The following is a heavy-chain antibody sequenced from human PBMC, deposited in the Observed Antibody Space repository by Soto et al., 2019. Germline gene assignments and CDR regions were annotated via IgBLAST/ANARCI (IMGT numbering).Heavy chain of an antibody. V-gene: IGHV4-59*01. D-gene: IGHD1-26*01. Sequence: PSETLSLTCAVYGGSFSGYEWSRLRQPPRKAQECIACIPNGRSRKYNPSLKSRVTISTDPSKNKFSLTLDSVSAADTAVYYCSRAGIPNTSSPFFIRHCGRGTLVTVSS. CDR3: SRAGIPNTSSPFFIRH. CDR1: GGSFSGYE. CDR2: IPNGRSR. J-gene: IGHJ4*01.